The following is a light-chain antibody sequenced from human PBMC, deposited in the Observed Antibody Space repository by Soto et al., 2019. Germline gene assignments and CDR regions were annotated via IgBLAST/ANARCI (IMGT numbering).Light chain of an antibody. CDR3: QQSNNWPPLT. CDR2: DAS. CDR1: QGFSSY. V-gene: IGKV3-11*01. Sequence: EIVLTQSPATLSLSPGERATLSCRASQGFSSYLAWYQQKPGQAPRLLIYDASNRATGIPARFSGSGSETDFSLTISSLQIEDFALYYCQQSNNWPPLTFGGGTKVDIK. J-gene: IGKJ4*01.